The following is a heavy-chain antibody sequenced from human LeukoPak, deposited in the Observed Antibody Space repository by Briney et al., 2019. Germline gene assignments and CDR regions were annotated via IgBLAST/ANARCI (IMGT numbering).Heavy chain of an antibody. CDR2: IWYDGSNK. D-gene: IGHD5-18*01. CDR1: GFTFSSYG. CDR3: ARDHSYGYFDY. Sequence: GGSLRLSCAASGFTFSSYGMHWVRQAPGKGLEWVAVIWYDGSNKYYADPVKGRFTISRDNSKNTLYLQMNSLRAEDTAVYYCARDHSYGYFDYWGQGTLVTVSS. V-gene: IGHV3-33*01. J-gene: IGHJ4*02.